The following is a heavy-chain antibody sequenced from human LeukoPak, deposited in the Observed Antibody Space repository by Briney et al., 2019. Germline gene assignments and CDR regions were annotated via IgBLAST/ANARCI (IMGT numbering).Heavy chain of an antibody. V-gene: IGHV4-39*07. CDR3: ARAPYSSSWYHLNWFDP. CDR2: IYYSGST. Sequence: PSETLSLTCTVSGGSISSSSYYWGWIRQPPGTGLEWIGSIYYSGSTYYNPSLKSRVTISVDTSKNQFSLKLSSVTAADTAVYYCARAPYSSSWYHLNWFDPWGQGTLVTVSS. CDR1: GGSISSSSYY. D-gene: IGHD6-13*01. J-gene: IGHJ5*02.